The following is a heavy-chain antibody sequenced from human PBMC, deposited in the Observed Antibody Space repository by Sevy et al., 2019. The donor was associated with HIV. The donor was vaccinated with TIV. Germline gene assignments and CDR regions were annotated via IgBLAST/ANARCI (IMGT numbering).Heavy chain of an antibody. CDR2: IYIRGTT. CDR1: GGSIRSGRYY. Sequence: SETLSLTCNVSGGSIRSGRYYWSWIRQPAGKGLEWIGRIYIRGTTNYNPSLKSRITMSVDTSKNQFSLKLSSVTATDTAVYYCARELSDYGMDVWRQGTTVTVSS. J-gene: IGHJ6*02. CDR3: ARELSDYGMDV. V-gene: IGHV4-61*02.